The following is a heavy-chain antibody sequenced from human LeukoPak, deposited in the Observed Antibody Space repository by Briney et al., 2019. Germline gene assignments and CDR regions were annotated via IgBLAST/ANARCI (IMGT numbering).Heavy chain of an antibody. D-gene: IGHD3-22*01. V-gene: IGHV3-30*02. CDR1: GFIFSNNG. CDR3: AKDPRSSYYDSSGYCDY. CDR2: IRYDGSNK. J-gene: IGHJ4*02. Sequence: GGSLRLSCAASGFIFSNNGMHWVRQAPGKGLEWVAFIRYDGSNKYYADSVKGRFTISRDNSKNTLYLQMNSLRAEDSPVYYCAKDPRSSYYDSSGYCDYWGQGTLVTVSS.